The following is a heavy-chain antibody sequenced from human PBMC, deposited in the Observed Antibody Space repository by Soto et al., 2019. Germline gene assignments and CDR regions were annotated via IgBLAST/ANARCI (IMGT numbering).Heavy chain of an antibody. D-gene: IGHD1-26*01. J-gene: IGHJ4*02. CDR1: GYTFPTYG. CDR2: ISAYNGNT. V-gene: IGHV1-18*01. CDR3: AGDSVRSGGYSGY. Sequence: GASVKVSCKASGYTFPTYGISWVRQAPGQGLEWMGWISAYNGNTNYAQKFQGGVTMTTDTTTSTAYVELWSQRSDATAVYYCAGDSVRSGGYSGYWGQGTLVAVAS.